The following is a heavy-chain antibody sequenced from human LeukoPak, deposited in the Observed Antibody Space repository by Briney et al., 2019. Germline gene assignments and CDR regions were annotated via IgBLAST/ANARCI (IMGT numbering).Heavy chain of an antibody. CDR3: ARGLMITFGRGVVKEEYYYSGMDV. Sequence: GASVKVSCKASGYTFTSYGISWVRQAPGQGLEWMGWISAYNGNTNYAQKIQGRVTLTTDTATSTAYMELRSLRFDDTAVYYCARGLMITFGRGVVKEEYYYSGMDVWGQGTTVTVSS. J-gene: IGHJ6*02. CDR1: GYTFTSYG. D-gene: IGHD3-16*01. V-gene: IGHV1-18*01. CDR2: ISAYNGNT.